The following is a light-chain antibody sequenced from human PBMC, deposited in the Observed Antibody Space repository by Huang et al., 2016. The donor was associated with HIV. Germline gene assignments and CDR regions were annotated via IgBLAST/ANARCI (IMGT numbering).Light chain of an antibody. CDR1: QSIGSS. V-gene: IGKV6-21*02. Sequence: EIVLTQSPVFQSVTPKEKVTITCRDSQSIGSSLHWYQQQSHQSPKLLIKYASQPISGVPSRFSGSGSWTDFTLTINSLEAEDAATYYCHQSSTLPRTFGQGTKLEIK. CDR3: HQSSTLPRT. CDR2: YAS. J-gene: IGKJ2*01.